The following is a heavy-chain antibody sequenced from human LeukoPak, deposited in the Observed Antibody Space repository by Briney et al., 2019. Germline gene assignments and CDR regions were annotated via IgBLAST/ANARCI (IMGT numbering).Heavy chain of an antibody. CDR1: GFPFSSYW. CDR3: AREVYYGSGSYYNDY. V-gene: IGHV3-7*05. J-gene: IGHJ4*02. Sequence: GGSLRLSCAASGFPFSSYWMNWVRQAPGKGLEWVANINQDGSEKYYVDSVKGRFTISRDNAKNSLYLQMNSLRAEDTAVYYCAREVYYGSGSYYNDYWGQGTLVTVSS. CDR2: INQDGSEK. D-gene: IGHD3-10*01.